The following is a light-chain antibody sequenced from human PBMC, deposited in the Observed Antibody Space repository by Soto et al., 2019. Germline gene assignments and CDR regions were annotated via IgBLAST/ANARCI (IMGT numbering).Light chain of an antibody. J-gene: IGKJ1*01. CDR1: LPISNY. CDR2: AAS. Sequence: DIQMTQSPSSLSASVGDRVTITCRASLPISNYLAWYQQKPGKTPSLLIYAASSLQAGVPSRFSGSGSGTDFSLPIISRQHEDFATYYCHQRYSTSQTFGQGTKVDIK. V-gene: IGKV1-39*01. CDR3: HQRYSTSQT.